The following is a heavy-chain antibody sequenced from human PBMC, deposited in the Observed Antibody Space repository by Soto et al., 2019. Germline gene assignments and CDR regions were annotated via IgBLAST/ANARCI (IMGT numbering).Heavy chain of an antibody. CDR2: IIPILGIA. V-gene: IGHV1-69*04. CDR1: GGTFSSYT. D-gene: IGHD6-19*01. J-gene: IGHJ4*02. CDR3: ARDAVAGPPYFDY. Sequence: SVKVSCKASGGTFSSYTISWVRQAPGQGLEWMGRIIPILGIANYAQKFQGRVTITADKSTSTAYMELSSLRSEDTAVYYCARDAVAGPPYFDYWGQGTLVTVS.